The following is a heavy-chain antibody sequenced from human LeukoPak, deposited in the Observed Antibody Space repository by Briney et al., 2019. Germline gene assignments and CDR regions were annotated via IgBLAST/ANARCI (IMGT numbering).Heavy chain of an antibody. J-gene: IGHJ3*02. CDR2: SYYSGST. CDR1: GGSISSSSYY. V-gene: IGHV4-39*07. CDR3: ARRGSLFEDSQWRTAFDT. Sequence: PSETLSLTCTVSGGSISSSSYYWGWIRHPPGKGLEWIGSSYYSGSTYYNPSLRSRATISVATSKNQFSLKLSSVTPAAPAGYYCARRGSLFEDSQWRTAFDTWGQGTMVIVSS. D-gene: IGHD6-19*01.